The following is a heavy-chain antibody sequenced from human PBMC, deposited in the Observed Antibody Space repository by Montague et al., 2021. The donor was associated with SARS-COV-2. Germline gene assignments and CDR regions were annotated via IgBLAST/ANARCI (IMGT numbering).Heavy chain of an antibody. V-gene: IGHV4-39*01. CDR3: ARLLLELPGDY. J-gene: IGHJ4*02. CDR1: GDSISGSKYY. D-gene: IGHD1-7*01. Sequence: SETLSLTCTVSGDSISGSKYYWAWIRQPPGKGLEWIGSIYYSGSTYDNPSLKSRVSISVDMSKNQFSLKLNSVTAADTAVYYCARLLLELPGDYWGQGTLVTVSS. CDR2: IYYSGST.